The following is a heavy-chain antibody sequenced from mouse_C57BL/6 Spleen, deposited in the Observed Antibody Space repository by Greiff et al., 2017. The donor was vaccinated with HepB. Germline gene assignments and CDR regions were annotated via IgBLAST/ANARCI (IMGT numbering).Heavy chain of an antibody. CDR1: GFTFSSYA. J-gene: IGHJ3*01. CDR2: ISDGGSYT. CDR3: ASDGNYGWFAY. V-gene: IGHV5-4*03. D-gene: IGHD2-1*01. Sequence: EVKVVESGGGLVKPGGSLKLSCAASGFTFSSYAMSWVRQTPEKRLEWVATISDGGSYTYYPDNVKGRFTISRDNAKNNLYLQMSHLKSEDTAMYYCASDGNYGWFAYWGQGTLVTVSA.